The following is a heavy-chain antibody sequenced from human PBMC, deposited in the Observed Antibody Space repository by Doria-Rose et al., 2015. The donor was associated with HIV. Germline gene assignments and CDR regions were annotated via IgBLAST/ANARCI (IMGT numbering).Heavy chain of an antibody. V-gene: IGHV3-9*01. J-gene: IGHJ6*03. CDR3: AKAPTIGPKYYFYMDV. CDR1: GFSFESYA. D-gene: IGHD2-2*01. Sequence: VQLVQSGGGSVQPGRSLRLSCVGSGFSFESYAMHWVRLAPGKGLEWVAGISWDSGAKGNADSVEGRFTISRDNAKKSVYLEMRSLRPEDTAFYYCAKAPTIGPKYYFYMDVWGKGTSVTVSS. CDR2: ISWDSGAK.